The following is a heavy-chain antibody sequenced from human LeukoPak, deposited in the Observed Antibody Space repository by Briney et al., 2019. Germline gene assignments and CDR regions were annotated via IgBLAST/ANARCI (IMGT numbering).Heavy chain of an antibody. V-gene: IGHV3-23*01. D-gene: IGHD3-10*01. Sequence: PGGSLRLSCAASGFIFSSYAMSWVRQAPGKGLEWVSAISGSGGSTYYADSVKGRFTISRDNSKNTLYLQMNSLRAEDTAVYYCAKDTTYYYGSGSTFDYWGQGTLVTVSS. J-gene: IGHJ4*02. CDR1: GFIFSSYA. CDR2: ISGSGGST. CDR3: AKDTTYYYGSGSTFDY.